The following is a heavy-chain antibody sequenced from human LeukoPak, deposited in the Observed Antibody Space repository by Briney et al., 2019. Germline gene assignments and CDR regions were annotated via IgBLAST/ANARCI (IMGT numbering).Heavy chain of an antibody. CDR2: INPNSGGT. D-gene: IGHD2-2*01. J-gene: IGHJ4*02. V-gene: IGHV1-2*02. CDR1: GYTFTGYY. Sequence: ASVKVSCKASGYTFTGYYIHWVRQAPGQGLDWMGWINPNSGGTSFPQKFQGRVTMTRDTSISTAYMELSRLTSDDTAVYYRARDGVVVPAALDYWGQGTLVTVSS. CDR3: ARDGVVVPAALDY.